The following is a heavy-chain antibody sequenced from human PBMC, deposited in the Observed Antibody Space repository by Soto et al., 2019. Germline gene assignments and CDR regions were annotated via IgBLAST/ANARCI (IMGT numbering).Heavy chain of an antibody. CDR1: GDSVSSNSAA. V-gene: IGHV6-1*01. CDR2: TYYRSKWYN. D-gene: IGHD4-17*01. CDR3: ARSDYGDYGYYYYYMDV. J-gene: IGHJ6*03. Sequence: SQTLSLTCAISGDSVSSNSAAWNWIRPSPSRGLEWLGRTYYRSKWYNDYAVSVKSRITINPDTSKNQFSLQLNSVTPEDTAVYYCARSDYGDYGYYYYYMDVWGKGTTVTVSS.